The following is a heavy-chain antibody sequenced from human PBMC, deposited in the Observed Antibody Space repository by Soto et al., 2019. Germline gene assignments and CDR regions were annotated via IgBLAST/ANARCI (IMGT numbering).Heavy chain of an antibody. CDR3: STRAYDTNGYYRFDP. CDR1: GGSVSGHS. CDR2: INHSGRV. V-gene: IGHV4-34*01. J-gene: IGHJ5*01. D-gene: IGHD3-22*01. Sequence: SETLSCGGAVYGGSVSGHSWTWIRQSPGKGLEWIGDINHSGRVNYSPSLKSRVTISLDTSKNQFSLTLSAVTAADTAMYYCSTRAYDTNGYYRFDPWGQGTLVPVSS.